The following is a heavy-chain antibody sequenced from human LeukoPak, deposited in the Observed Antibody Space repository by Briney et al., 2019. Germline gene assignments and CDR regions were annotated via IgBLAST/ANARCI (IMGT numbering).Heavy chain of an antibody. CDR2: IKGDGSET. CDR3: ASYYYGSGIGFDY. Sequence: PGGSLRLSCAASGFIFSNNWMSWVRQAPGKGLEWVANIKGDGSETYYVDSVKGRFTISRDNAKNSLYLQMNSLRAEDTAVYYCASYYYGSGIGFDYWGQGTLVTVSS. D-gene: IGHD3-10*01. CDR1: GFIFSNNW. V-gene: IGHV3-7*01. J-gene: IGHJ4*02.